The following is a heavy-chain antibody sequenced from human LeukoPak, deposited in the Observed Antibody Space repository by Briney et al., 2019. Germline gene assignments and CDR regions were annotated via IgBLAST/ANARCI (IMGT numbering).Heavy chain of an antibody. CDR2: IYYSGST. Sequence: PSETLSLTCTVSGGSISSGDYYWSWIRKPPGKGLEWIGYIYYSGSTYYNPSLKSRVTISVDTSKNQFSLKLSSVTAADTAVYYCARGVRGYSGYDYEDYWGQGTLVTVSS. V-gene: IGHV4-30-4*01. CDR3: ARGVRGYSGYDYEDY. D-gene: IGHD5-12*01. CDR1: GGSISSGDYY. J-gene: IGHJ4*02.